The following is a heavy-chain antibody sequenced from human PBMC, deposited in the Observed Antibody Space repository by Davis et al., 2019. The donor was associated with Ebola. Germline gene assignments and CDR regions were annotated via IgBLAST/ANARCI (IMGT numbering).Heavy chain of an antibody. V-gene: IGHV3-23*01. D-gene: IGHD3-22*01. CDR3: AKNRLIVVVTYFDY. CDR2: ISGSGGST. J-gene: IGHJ4*02. Sequence: PGGSLRLSCAASGFTFSSYAMSWVRQAPGKGLEWVSVISGSGGSTYYADSVKGRFTISRDNSKNTLYLQMNSLRAEDTAVYYCAKNRLIVVVTYFDYWGQGTLVTVSS. CDR1: GFTFSSYA.